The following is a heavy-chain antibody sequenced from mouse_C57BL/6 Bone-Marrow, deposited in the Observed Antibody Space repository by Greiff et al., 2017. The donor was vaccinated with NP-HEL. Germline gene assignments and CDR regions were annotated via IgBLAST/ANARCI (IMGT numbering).Heavy chain of an antibody. J-gene: IGHJ2*01. CDR3: ARLGTTVVATHYFDY. CDR1: GYAFSSYW. D-gene: IGHD1-1*01. Sequence: QVQLQQSGAELVKPGASVKISCKASGYAFSSYWMNWVKQRPGKGLEWIGQIYPGDGDTNYNGKFKGKATLTADKSSSTASMQLSSLTSEDSAVYFCARLGTTVVATHYFDYWGQGTTLTVSS. CDR2: IYPGDGDT. V-gene: IGHV1-80*01.